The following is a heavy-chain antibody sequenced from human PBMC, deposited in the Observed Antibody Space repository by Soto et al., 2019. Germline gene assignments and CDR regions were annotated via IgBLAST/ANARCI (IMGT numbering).Heavy chain of an antibody. CDR1: GFTFSSYG. D-gene: IGHD2-15*01. CDR2: ISYDGSNK. J-gene: IGHJ4*02. V-gene: IGHV3-30*18. Sequence: QVQLVESGGGVVQPGRSLRLSCAASGFTFSSYGMHWVRQAPGKGLEWVAVISYDGSNKYYADSVKGRFTISRDNSKNTRYLQMNSLRAEDKAVYYCAKVAVVVAATGDFDYWGQGTLVTVSS. CDR3: AKVAVVVAATGDFDY.